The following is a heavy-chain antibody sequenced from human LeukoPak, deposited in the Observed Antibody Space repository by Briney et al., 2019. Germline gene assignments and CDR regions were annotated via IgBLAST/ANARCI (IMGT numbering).Heavy chain of an antibody. CDR1: GGSISSYY. CDR2: IYYSGST. D-gene: IGHD3-10*01. J-gene: IGHJ3*02. V-gene: IGHV4-59*12. Sequence: SETLSLTCTVSGGSISSYYWSWIRQPPGKGLEWIGYIYYSGSTNYNPSLKSRVTISVDTSKNQFSLKLSSVTAADTAVYYCARILFREIDIWGQGTMVTVSS. CDR3: ARILFREIDI.